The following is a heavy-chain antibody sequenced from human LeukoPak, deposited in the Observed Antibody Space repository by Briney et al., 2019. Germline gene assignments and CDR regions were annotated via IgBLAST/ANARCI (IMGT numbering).Heavy chain of an antibody. D-gene: IGHD3-10*01. Sequence: GRSLRLSCAASGFTFSSAGMHWVRQPPGKGLEWVAVIWYDGNIKYYADSVKGRFTISRDNSKNTLYLQMNSLRAEDTAVHFCARNGPYGSAYYFYMDVWGTGTTVTVSS. J-gene: IGHJ6*03. CDR2: IWYDGNIK. CDR3: ARNGPYGSAYYFYMDV. V-gene: IGHV3-33*01. CDR1: GFTFSSAG.